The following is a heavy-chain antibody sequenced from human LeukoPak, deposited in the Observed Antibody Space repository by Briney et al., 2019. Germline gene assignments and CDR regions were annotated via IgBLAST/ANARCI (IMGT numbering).Heavy chain of an antibody. D-gene: IGHD5-18*01. Sequence: GGSLRLSCAASGFTFSSYGMHWVRQAPGKGLEWVAVISYDGSNKYYADSVKGRFTISRDNSKNTLYLQMNSLRAEDTAVYYCAKGSSYVDTAMRSHFDYWGQGTLVTVSP. V-gene: IGHV3-30*18. CDR3: AKGSSYVDTAMRSHFDY. CDR1: GFTFSSYG. CDR2: ISYDGSNK. J-gene: IGHJ4*02.